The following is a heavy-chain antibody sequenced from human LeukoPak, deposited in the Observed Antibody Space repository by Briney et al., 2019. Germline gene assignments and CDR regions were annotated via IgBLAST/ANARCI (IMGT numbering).Heavy chain of an antibody. CDR2: IKQDGRGK. D-gene: IGHD3-10*01. CDR1: GFTSSSYW. V-gene: IGHV3-7*01. J-gene: IGHJ4*02. Sequence: PGGSLRLSCAVSGFTSSSYWMSWVRQAPGKGLEWVANIKQDGRGKYYVDSVKGRFTISRDNAKNSLYLQMNSLRAEDTAVYYCARIRYGSGDYWGQGTLVTVSS. CDR3: ARIRYGSGDY.